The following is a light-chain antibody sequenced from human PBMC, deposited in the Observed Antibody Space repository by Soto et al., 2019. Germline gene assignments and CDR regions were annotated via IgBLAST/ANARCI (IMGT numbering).Light chain of an antibody. CDR2: GAS. CDR1: QSFSSSY. V-gene: IGKV3-20*01. Sequence: EIVLTQSPGTLSLSPGERATLSCRASQSFSSSYLAWYQQKPGQAPRLLIHGASSRATGIPDRFSGSESGTDFTLTISRLEPEDFAVYYCQQYGTSLFTFGQGTKLEI. CDR3: QQYGTSLFT. J-gene: IGKJ2*01.